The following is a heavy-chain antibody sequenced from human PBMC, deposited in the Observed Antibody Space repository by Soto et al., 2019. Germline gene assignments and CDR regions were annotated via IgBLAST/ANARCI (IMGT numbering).Heavy chain of an antibody. J-gene: IGHJ4*02. V-gene: IGHV4-34*01. CDR1: VGSFSGYY. CDR3: ARGVRSFYRGYLDY. D-gene: IGHD1-26*01. Sequence: QVQLQQWGAGLLKPSENLSLTCAVYVGSFSGYYWSWLSQPPGKGLEWSGEINHRGSTNYNPSLKSRVTISVDTSKNQSSLKLSSVTAADTAVYSCARGVRSFYRGYLDYWGQGTLVPVSS. CDR2: INHRGST.